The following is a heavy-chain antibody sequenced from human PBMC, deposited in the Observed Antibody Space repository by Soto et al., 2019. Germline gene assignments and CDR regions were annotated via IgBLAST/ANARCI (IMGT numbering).Heavy chain of an antibody. CDR1: GGSFSGYS. V-gene: IGHV4-34*01. CDR2: INHSGST. D-gene: IGHD2-8*02. J-gene: IGHJ4*02. Sequence: SETLSLTCSVYGGSFSGYSWTWIRQPPGTGLEWVGEINHSGSTNYNPSLKSRVTISVDTSKNQFSLRLTSVTAADTAVYYCARDKITGLFDYWGQGTLVTVSS. CDR3: ARDKITGLFDY.